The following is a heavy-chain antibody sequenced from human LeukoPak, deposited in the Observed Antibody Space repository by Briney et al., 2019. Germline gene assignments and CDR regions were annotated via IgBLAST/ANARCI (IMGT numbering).Heavy chain of an antibody. J-gene: IGHJ4*02. Sequence: GASLKISCKGSGYRFTSFWIGWVRQMPGKGLEWMGIIYPGDSDTRYSPSFQGQVTISADKSISTAYLQWSSLKASDTAMYYCARHPYCSGGSCYFDYWGQGTLVTVSS. CDR3: ARHPYCSGGSCYFDY. D-gene: IGHD2-15*01. CDR2: IYPGDSDT. V-gene: IGHV5-51*01. CDR1: GYRFTSFW.